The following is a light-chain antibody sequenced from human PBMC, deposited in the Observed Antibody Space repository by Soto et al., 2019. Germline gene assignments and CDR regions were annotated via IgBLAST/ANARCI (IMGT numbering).Light chain of an antibody. CDR2: LVS. V-gene: IGKV2-30*01. CDR3: MQSVYWRPYT. J-gene: IGKJ2*01. Sequence: DVVLTQSPLSLPVTLGQPASISCRSSQSLQYSDGNTYLHWFQQRPGQSPRRLIYLVSNRGSGVPDRFSGSGSGTDFALRISRVEAEDVGVYYCMQSVYWRPYTFGQGTKVEIK. CDR1: QSLQYSDGNTY.